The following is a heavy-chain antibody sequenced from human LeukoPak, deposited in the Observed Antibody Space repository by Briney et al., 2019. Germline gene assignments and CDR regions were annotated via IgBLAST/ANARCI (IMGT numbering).Heavy chain of an antibody. D-gene: IGHD3-3*01. CDR3: ARGRFLEWLLYFDY. J-gene: IGHJ4*02. CDR1: GFTYSSYA. V-gene: IGHV3-30*01. Sequence: GGSLGLSCAASGFTYSSYAMHWVRQDPGKGLEWVAVISYDGSNKYYVDSVKGRFTISRDNSKNTLYLQMNSLRAEDTAVYYCARGRFLEWLLYFDYWGQGTLVTVSS. CDR2: ISYDGSNK.